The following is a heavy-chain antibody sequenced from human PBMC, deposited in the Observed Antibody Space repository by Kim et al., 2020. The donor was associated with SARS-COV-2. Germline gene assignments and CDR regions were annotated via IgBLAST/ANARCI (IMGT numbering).Heavy chain of an antibody. CDR3: VTGSGYCSGSSCYHLAY. D-gene: IGHD2-2*01. CDR2: ISSSSTVL. J-gene: IGHJ4*02. V-gene: IGHV3-21*01. CDR1: GFSFSRNT. Sequence: GGSLRLSCATSGFSFSRNTMNWVRQAPGKGLEWVSSISSSSTVLYYADSVKGRFTISRYNAKNSLYLQMNSLRAEDTAVYYCVTGSGYCSGSSCYHLAYWGQGTLVTVSS.